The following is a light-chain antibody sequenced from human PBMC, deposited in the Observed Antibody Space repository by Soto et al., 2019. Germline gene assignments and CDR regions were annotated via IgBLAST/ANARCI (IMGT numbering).Light chain of an antibody. Sequence: DIQMTQSPSSLSASVGDRVTITCRASQSISSYLNWYQQKPGKAPKLLIYAASSLQSGVPSRFSGSGSGTDFTLTISSLQPEDVATYYCQQSYSTSTTFGPGTKVDIK. CDR2: AAS. CDR1: QSISSY. CDR3: QQSYSTSTT. J-gene: IGKJ3*01. V-gene: IGKV1-39*01.